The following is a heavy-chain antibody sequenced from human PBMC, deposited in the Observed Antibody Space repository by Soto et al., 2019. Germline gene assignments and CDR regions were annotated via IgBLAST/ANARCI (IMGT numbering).Heavy chain of an antibody. D-gene: IGHD3-22*01. CDR1: GGSISSYY. CDR2: ICYSGST. J-gene: IGHJ6*02. Sequence: SETLSLTCTVSGGSISSYYWSWIRQPPGKGLEWIGYICYSGSTNYNPSLKSRVTISVDTSKNQFSLKLSSVTAADTAVYYRARVRYYDSSGYYSRDYYGMDVWGQGTTVTVSS. V-gene: IGHV4-59*01. CDR3: ARVRYYDSSGYYSRDYYGMDV.